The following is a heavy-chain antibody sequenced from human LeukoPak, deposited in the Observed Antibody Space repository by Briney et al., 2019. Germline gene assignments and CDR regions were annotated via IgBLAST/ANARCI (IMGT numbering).Heavy chain of an antibody. Sequence: SETLSLTCTVSGGSISTYYWSWIRQPPGKGLEWVGYINYSGYTDYNPSLKRRVTISEDRSMNQFSLKLSSVTAADTAVYYCARHKSDYGDYHAHWGQGTLVTVSS. CDR1: GGSISTYY. J-gene: IGHJ4*02. CDR2: INYSGYT. D-gene: IGHD4-17*01. CDR3: ARHKSDYGDYHAH. V-gene: IGHV4-59*08.